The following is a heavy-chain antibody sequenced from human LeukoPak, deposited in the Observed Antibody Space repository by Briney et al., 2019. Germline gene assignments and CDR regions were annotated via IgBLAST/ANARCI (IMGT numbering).Heavy chain of an antibody. V-gene: IGHV3-48*03. CDR1: RFTFSSYE. D-gene: IGHD3-10*02. CDR3: AELGITMIGGV. CDR2: ISSSGGTI. J-gene: IGHJ6*04. Sequence: GGSLRLSCAASRFTFSSYEMNWVRQAPGKGLEWVSYISSSGGTIYYADSVKGRFTISRDNAKNSLYLQMNSLRAEDTAVYYCAELGITMIGGVWGKGTTVTISS.